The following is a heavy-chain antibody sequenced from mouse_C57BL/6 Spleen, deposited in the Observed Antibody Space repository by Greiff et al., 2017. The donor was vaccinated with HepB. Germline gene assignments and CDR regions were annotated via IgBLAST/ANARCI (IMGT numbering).Heavy chain of an antibody. V-gene: IGHV1-55*01. CDR1: GYTFTSYW. D-gene: IGHD1-1*01. J-gene: IGHJ3*01. Sequence: QVQLQQPGAELVKPGASVKMSCKASGYTFTSYWITWVKQRPGQGLEWIGDIYPGSGSTNYNEKFKSKATLTVDTSSSTAYMQLSSLTSEDSAVYYGARSGYYGSGFAYWGQGTLVTVSA. CDR2: IYPGSGST. CDR3: ARSGYYGSGFAY.